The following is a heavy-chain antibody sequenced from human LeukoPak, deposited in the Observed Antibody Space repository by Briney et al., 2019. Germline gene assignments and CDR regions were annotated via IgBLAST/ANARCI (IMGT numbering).Heavy chain of an antibody. D-gene: IGHD3-10*01. Sequence: HGGSLRLSCAASGFTFSSYGMHWVRQAPGKGLEWVAVISYDGSNKYYADSVKGRFTISRDNSKNTLYLQMNSLRAEDTAVYYCAKNYGSGSYLGDYWGQGTLVTVSS. J-gene: IGHJ4*02. CDR2: ISYDGSNK. CDR3: AKNYGSGSYLGDY. V-gene: IGHV3-30*18. CDR1: GFTFSSYG.